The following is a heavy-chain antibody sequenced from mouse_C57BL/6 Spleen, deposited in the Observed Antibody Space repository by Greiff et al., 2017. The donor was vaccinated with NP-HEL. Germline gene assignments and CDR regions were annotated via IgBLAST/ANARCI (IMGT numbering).Heavy chain of an antibody. CDR2: IYPGDGDT. J-gene: IGHJ3*01. CDR3: ARLGQGFAY. V-gene: IGHV1-82*01. CDR1: GYAFSSSW. Sequence: VQLQQSGPELVKPGASVKISCKASGYAFSSSWMNWVKQRPGQGLEWIGRIYPGDGDTNYNGKFKGKATLTADKSSSTAYMQLSSLTSEDSAVYFCARLGQGFAYWGQGTLVTVSA. D-gene: IGHD4-1*01.